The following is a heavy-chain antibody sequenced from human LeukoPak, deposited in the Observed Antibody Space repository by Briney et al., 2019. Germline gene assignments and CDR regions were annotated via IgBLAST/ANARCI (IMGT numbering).Heavy chain of an antibody. Sequence: GGSLRLSCAASGFTFSSYSMNWVRQAPGKGLEWVSSISSSSSYIYYADSVKGRFTISRDNAKNSLYLQMNSLRAEDTAVYYCARDWSGGSWYPSSRYGMDVWGQGTTVTVSS. CDR1: GFTFSSYS. V-gene: IGHV3-21*01. D-gene: IGHD6-13*01. CDR2: ISSSSSYI. CDR3: ARDWSGGSWYPSSRYGMDV. J-gene: IGHJ6*02.